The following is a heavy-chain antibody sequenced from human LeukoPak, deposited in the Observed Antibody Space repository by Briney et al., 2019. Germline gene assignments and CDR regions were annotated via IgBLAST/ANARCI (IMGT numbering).Heavy chain of an antibody. CDR2: ISSGGTII. CDR1: GFTFSDYY. Sequence: GGSLRLSCAASGFTFSDYYMTWIRQAPGKGLVWTSYISSGGTIIYYADSVRGQFTISRDNAKKSLYLQMNSLRAEDTAVYYCARVQKGIAAAGTGGGWFEPWGQGTLVTVSS. CDR3: ARVQKGIAAAGTGGGWFEP. V-gene: IGHV3-11*01. J-gene: IGHJ5*02. D-gene: IGHD6-13*01.